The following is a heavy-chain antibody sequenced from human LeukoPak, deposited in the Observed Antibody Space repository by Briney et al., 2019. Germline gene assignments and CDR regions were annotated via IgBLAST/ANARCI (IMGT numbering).Heavy chain of an antibody. Sequence: GGSMRLSCAASGFTFDHYTMHWVRQAPGEGLEWVSLISWDGGSTYYADSVKGRFTISRDNSKNSLYLQMNSLRAEDTAVYYCARTNTMVTPRHFDYWGQGTLVPVSS. V-gene: IGHV3-43*01. CDR3: ARTNTMVTPRHFDY. CDR1: GFTFDHYT. J-gene: IGHJ4*02. CDR2: ISWDGGST. D-gene: IGHD4-23*01.